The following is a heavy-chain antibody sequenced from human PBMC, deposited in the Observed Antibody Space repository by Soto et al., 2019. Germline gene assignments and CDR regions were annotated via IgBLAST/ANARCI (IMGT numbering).Heavy chain of an antibody. CDR3: ARNGTLTGYSYGMDV. CDR2: IIPIFDTV. CDR1: GGTFSDFT. J-gene: IGHJ6*02. D-gene: IGHD1-1*01. Sequence: QVQLVQAGAELRKPGSSVKVSCKASGGTFSDFTINWVRQAPGQRLEWMGGIIPIFDTVNYAEKFQGRVTITADESTSTSFMEVSRLSSDDTAVYYCARNGTLTGYSYGMDVWGQGTMVTV. V-gene: IGHV1-69*01.